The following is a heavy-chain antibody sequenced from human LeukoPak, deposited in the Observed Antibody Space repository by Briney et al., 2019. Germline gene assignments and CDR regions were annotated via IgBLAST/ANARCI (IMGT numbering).Heavy chain of an antibody. Sequence: SETLSLTCAVYGGSFSGYYWSWIRQPPGKGLEWIGEINHSGSTNYNPSLKSRVTISVDTSKNQFSLKLSSVTAADTAVYYCARDGGSIAAAGTGGNYFDYWGQGTLVTVSS. CDR2: INHSGST. D-gene: IGHD6-13*01. CDR3: ARDGGSIAAAGTGGNYFDY. V-gene: IGHV4-34*01. CDR1: GGSFSGYY. J-gene: IGHJ4*02.